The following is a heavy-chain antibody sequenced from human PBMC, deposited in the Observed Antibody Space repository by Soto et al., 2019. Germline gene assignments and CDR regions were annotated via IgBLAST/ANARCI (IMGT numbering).Heavy chain of an antibody. V-gene: IGHV3-21*01. CDR1: GFTFSSYS. J-gene: IGHJ6*03. D-gene: IGHD3-3*01. CDR3: ARVRGIWRAYYYYMDV. Sequence: EVQLVESGGGLVKPGGSLRLSCAASGFTFSSYSMNWVRQAPGKGLEWVSSISSSSSYIYYADSVKGRFTISRDNAKNPLYLQMNSLRAEDTAVYYWARVRGIWRAYYYYMDVWGKGTTVTVPS. CDR2: ISSSSSYI.